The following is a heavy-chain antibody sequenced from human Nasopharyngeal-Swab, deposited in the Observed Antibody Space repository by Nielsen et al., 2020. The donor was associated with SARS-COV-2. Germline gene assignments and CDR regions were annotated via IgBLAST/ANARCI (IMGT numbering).Heavy chain of an antibody. CDR2: IYYSGRT. D-gene: IGHD3-3*01. CDR3: ASARRTIFGGVKDFDY. J-gene: IGHJ4*02. CDR1: GGSISSGGYY. V-gene: IGHV4-31*03. Sequence: LRLSCTVSGGSISSGGYYWSWIRQHPGKGLEWIGYIYYSGRTYYNPSLKSRVTISVDTSKNQFSLKLSSVTAADTAVYYCASARRTIFGGVKDFDYWGQGTLVTVSS.